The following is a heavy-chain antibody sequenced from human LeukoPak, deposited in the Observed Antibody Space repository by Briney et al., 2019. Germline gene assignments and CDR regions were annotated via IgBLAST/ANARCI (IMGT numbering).Heavy chain of an antibody. CDR3: ARGEYSYGYEDAFDI. V-gene: IGHV3-21*01. Sequence: GESLRLSCAASGFTFSSYSMNWVRQAPGKGLEWVSSISSSSSYIYYADFMKGRFTIARRHAKKSLYLQMNSLRAEDTALYYCARGEYSYGYEDAFDIRGQGTMVTVSS. CDR1: GFTFSSYS. CDR2: ISSSSSYI. J-gene: IGHJ3*02. D-gene: IGHD5-18*01.